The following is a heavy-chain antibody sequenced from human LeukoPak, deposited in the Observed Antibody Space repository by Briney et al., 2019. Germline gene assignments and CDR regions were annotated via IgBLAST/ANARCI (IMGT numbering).Heavy chain of an antibody. D-gene: IGHD5-24*01. CDR1: GFTFSSYW. V-gene: IGHV3-74*01. Sequence: GGSLRLSCAASGFTFSSYWMHWVRQAPGKGLVWVSRINSDGGSTSYADTVKGRFTISRDNAKNTLYLQMNSLRAEDTAVYYCARRIQGMAPYYFDYWGQGTLVTVSS. J-gene: IGHJ4*02. CDR2: INSDGGST. CDR3: ARRIQGMAPYYFDY.